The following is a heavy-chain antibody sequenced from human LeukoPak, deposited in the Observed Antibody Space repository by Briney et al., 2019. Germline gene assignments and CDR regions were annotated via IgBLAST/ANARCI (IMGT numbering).Heavy chain of an antibody. J-gene: IGHJ5*01. D-gene: IGHD5-12*01. CDR1: GFTFSTFA. CDR2: ITNLAGTI. Sequence: PGGSLRPSCATSGFTFSTFAMGWVRQAPGKGLEWVASITNLAGTINYADSVRGRFTISRDNSKNTLFLQMRSLRVEDTAEYYCAKDGLRGYDFDSWGQGTRVIVSS. CDR3: AKDGLRGYDFDS. V-gene: IGHV3-23*01.